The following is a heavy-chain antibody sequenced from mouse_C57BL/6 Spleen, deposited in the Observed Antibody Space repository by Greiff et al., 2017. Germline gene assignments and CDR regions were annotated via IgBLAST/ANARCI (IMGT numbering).Heavy chain of an antibody. CDR3: ARPYYDYDRYVDV. CDR2: IYPGDGDT. J-gene: IGHJ1*03. V-gene: IGHV1-80*01. CDR1: GYAFSSYW. Sequence: VQLQQSGAELVKPGASVKISCKASGYAFSSYWMNWVKQRPGKGLEWIGQIYPGDGDTNYNGKFKGKATLTADKSSSTAYMQLSSLTSEDSAVYCCARPYYDYDRYVDVWGTGTTVTVSS. D-gene: IGHD2-4*01.